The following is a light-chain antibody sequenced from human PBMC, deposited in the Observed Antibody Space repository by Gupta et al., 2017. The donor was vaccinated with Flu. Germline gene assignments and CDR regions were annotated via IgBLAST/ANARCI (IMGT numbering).Light chain of an antibody. CDR2: LGS. J-gene: IGKJ2*01. CDR1: QSLLHANAYHY. Sequence: DIVLTQSPLSLPVTPGEPASISCRSSQSLLHANAYHYLDWYLQKPGQSPQLLIYLGSNRASGVPDRFSDSGSGTDFTLKISRVQADDVGIYYCRQALQTPYTFGQGTKLEI. V-gene: IGKV2-28*01. CDR3: RQALQTPYT.